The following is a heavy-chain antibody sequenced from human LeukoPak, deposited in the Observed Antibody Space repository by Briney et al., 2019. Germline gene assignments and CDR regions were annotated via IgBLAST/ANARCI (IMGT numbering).Heavy chain of an antibody. D-gene: IGHD3/OR15-3a*01. Sequence: PERSLRLSCAASGFTFSNYAMYWVRQAPGKGLEWVAIIWYDGSNKYYADSVKGRFTISRDNSENTVYLQMSSLRAEDTAVHYCARAGRGLAASDWGQGTLVTVSS. CDR3: ARAGRGLAASD. J-gene: IGHJ4*02. CDR2: IWYDGSNK. V-gene: IGHV3-33*07. CDR1: GFTFSNYA.